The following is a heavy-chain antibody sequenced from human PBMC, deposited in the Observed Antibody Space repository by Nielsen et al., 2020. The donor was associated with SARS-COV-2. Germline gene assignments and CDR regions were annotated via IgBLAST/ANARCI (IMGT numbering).Heavy chain of an antibody. CDR3: ARDWSSGSGSSYYYYGMDV. CDR2: IRQDASEK. V-gene: IGHV3-7*01. Sequence: WIRQPPGKGLEWVANIRQDASEKFYVDSVTGRFTISRDNAKNSVYLQMNSLKAEDTAVYYCARDWSSGSGSSYYYYGMDVWGQGTPVTASS. J-gene: IGHJ6*02. D-gene: IGHD3-10*01.